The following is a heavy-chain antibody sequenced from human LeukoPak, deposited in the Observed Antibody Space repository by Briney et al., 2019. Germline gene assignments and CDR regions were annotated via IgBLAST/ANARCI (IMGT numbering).Heavy chain of an antibody. Sequence: SETLSLTCTVSDDSITIYYWTWIRQPPGKGLEWIGYIYYSGSTNYNPSLKSRVTISVDTSKNQFSLKLSSVTAADTAVYYCARVAAVYGSGSYYIPSYYFDYWGQGTLVTVSS. V-gene: IGHV4-59*01. CDR2: IYYSGST. D-gene: IGHD3-10*01. J-gene: IGHJ4*02. CDR3: ARVAAVYGSGSYYIPSYYFDY. CDR1: DDSITIYY.